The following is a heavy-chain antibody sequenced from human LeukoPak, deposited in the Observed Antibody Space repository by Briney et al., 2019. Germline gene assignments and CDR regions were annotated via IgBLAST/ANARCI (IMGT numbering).Heavy chain of an antibody. Sequence: GGSLRLSCAASGFIFIGYGMHWVRQTPGKGPEWVAFIRPDGHNKYYADSVKGRFMISRDNSKNTVDLQMNSLRGDDTAMYYCAKEGAASWDVDVWGKGTTVTVSS. V-gene: IGHV3-30*02. CDR3: AKEGAASWDVDV. D-gene: IGHD3-3*02. J-gene: IGHJ6*04. CDR2: IRPDGHNK. CDR1: GFIFIGYG.